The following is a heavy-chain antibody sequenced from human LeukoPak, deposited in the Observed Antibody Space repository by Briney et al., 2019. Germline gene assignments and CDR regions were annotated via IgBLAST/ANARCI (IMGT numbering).Heavy chain of an antibody. J-gene: IGHJ3*02. V-gene: IGHV3-11*06. Sequence: GGSLRLSCAASGFTFSDYYMSWIRQAPGKGLEWVSYISSSSSYTNYADSVKGRFTISRDNAKNSLYLQMNSLRAEDTAVYYCAGPRGGAYAGAFDIWGQGTMVTVSS. CDR3: AGPRGGAYAGAFDI. CDR2: ISSSSSYT. CDR1: GFTFSDYY. D-gene: IGHD1-26*01.